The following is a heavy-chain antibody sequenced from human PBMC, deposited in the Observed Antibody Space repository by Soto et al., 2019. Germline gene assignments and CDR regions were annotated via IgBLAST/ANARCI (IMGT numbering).Heavy chain of an antibody. V-gene: IGHV4-30-4*01. CDR2: IYYSGST. Sequence: SETLSLTCTVSGGSISSGDYYWSWIRQPPGKGLEWIGYIYYSGSTYYNPSLKSRVTISVDTSENQFSLKLSSVTAADTAVYYCARVGYGGNLADYWGQGTLVTVSS. J-gene: IGHJ4*02. D-gene: IGHD4-17*01. CDR3: ARVGYGGNLADY. CDR1: GGSISSGDYY.